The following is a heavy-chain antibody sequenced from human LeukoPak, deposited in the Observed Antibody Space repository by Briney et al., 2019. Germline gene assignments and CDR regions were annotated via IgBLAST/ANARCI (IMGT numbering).Heavy chain of an antibody. CDR1: GYSISSASY. CDR2: IYHSGSP. V-gene: IGHV4-38-2*01. CDR3: ARPISSQGYFGVVID. Sequence: SETLSLTCAVSGYSISSASYWGWIRQPPGKGLEWIGNIYHSGSPYYNPSLKSRVTISVDTSKNQFSLKLSSVTAADTTVYYCARPISSQGYFGVVIDWGQGTLVTVSS. D-gene: IGHD3-3*01. J-gene: IGHJ4*02.